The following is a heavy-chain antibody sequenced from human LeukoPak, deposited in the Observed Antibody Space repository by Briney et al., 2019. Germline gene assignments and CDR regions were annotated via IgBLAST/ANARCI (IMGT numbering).Heavy chain of an antibody. CDR2: INHSGST. CDR1: GGSFSGYY. V-gene: IGHV4-34*01. CDR3: ASWRSGYYVRPT. Sequence: PSETLSLTCAVYGGSFSGYYWSWVRQAPGKGLEWMGEINHSGSTNYNPSLKSRVTISVDTSKNPFSLKLSSVTAADTAVYYCASWRSGYYVRPTWGQGTLVTVSS. J-gene: IGHJ5*02. D-gene: IGHD3-22*01.